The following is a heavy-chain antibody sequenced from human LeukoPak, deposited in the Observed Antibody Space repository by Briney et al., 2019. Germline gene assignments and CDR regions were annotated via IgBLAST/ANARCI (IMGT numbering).Heavy chain of an antibody. CDR3: ASVYKYGMDV. J-gene: IGHJ6*02. CDR1: GGTFSSYA. Sequence: SVKVSCKASGGTFSSYAISWVRQAPGQGLEWMGGIIPIFGTANYAQKFQGRVTMTRDTSASTVYMELSSLRSEDTAVYYCASVYKYGMDVWGQGTTVTVSS. CDR2: IIPIFGTA. V-gene: IGHV1-69*05.